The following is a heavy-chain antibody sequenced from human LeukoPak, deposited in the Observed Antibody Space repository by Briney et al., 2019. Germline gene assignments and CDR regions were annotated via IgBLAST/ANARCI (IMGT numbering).Heavy chain of an antibody. Sequence: ASVKVSCKASGYTFTGYYMHWVRQAPGQGLEWMGWINPNSGGTNYAQKFQGRVTMTRDTSISTAYMELSRLRSDDTAVYYCARTNGQYYYGSGSYYSFDYWGQGTLVTVSS. CDR1: GYTFTGYY. J-gene: IGHJ4*02. CDR2: INPNSGGT. CDR3: ARTNGQYYYGSGSYYSFDY. V-gene: IGHV1-2*02. D-gene: IGHD3-10*01.